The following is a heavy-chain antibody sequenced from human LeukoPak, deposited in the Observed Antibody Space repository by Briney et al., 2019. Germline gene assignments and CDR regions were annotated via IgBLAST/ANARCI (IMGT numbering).Heavy chain of an antibody. J-gene: IGHJ4*02. CDR2: IYHSGST. D-gene: IGHD4-11*01. CDR3: ARMTTQTTSVDY. V-gene: IGHV4-38-2*01. CDR1: GYSISSGYY. Sequence: PSETLSLTCAVSGYSISSGYYWGWIRQPPGKGLEWIGSIYHSGSTYYNPSLKSRVTISVDTSKNQFSLKLSSVTAADTAVYYCARMTTQTTSVDYWGQGTLVTVSS.